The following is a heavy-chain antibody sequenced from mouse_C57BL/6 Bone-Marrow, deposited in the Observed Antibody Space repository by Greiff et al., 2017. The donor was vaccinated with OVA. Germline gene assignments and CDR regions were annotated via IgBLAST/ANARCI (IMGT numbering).Heavy chain of an antibody. V-gene: IGHV1-64*01. D-gene: IGHD1-1*01. CDR1: GYTFTSYC. Sequence: VQLQQPGAELVKPGASVKLSCKASGYTFTSYCMHWVKQRPGQGLEWIGRIYPNSGSTNYNEKFKSKATLTVDKSSSTAYMQLSSLTSEDSAVYYCAILGSSYYAMDYWGQGTTVTVSS. CDR2: IYPNSGST. CDR3: AILGSSYYAMDY. J-gene: IGHJ4*01.